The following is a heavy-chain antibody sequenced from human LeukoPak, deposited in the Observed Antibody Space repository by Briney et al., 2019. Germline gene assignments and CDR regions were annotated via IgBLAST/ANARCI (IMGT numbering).Heavy chain of an antibody. V-gene: IGHV3-23*01. Sequence: PGGSLRLSCVASGFIFTNYAMNWVRQAPGRGLEWVSGIGGIDASTHYADSVKGRFTISRDNSKNTVYLQMNSLGVDDTAVYYCAKEPGRYYDYVHVWGQGTMVTVSS. CDR1: GFIFTNYA. CDR2: IGGIDAST. CDR3: AKEPGRYYDYVHV. D-gene: IGHD3-16*01. J-gene: IGHJ3*01.